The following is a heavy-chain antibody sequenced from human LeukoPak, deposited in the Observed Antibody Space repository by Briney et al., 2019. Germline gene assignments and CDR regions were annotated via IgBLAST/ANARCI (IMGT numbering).Heavy chain of an antibody. V-gene: IGHV1-24*01. J-gene: IGHJ4*02. Sequence: ASVKVSCRVSGYTLTELSMHWVRQAPGEGLEWMGSFDPEDGETIYAQKFQGRVTMTEDTSTHTVYMELSSLRSEDTAIYYCAKEGEQQPFDYWGQGTLVTVSS. CDR1: GYTLTELS. CDR2: FDPEDGET. CDR3: AKEGEQQPFDY. D-gene: IGHD6-13*01.